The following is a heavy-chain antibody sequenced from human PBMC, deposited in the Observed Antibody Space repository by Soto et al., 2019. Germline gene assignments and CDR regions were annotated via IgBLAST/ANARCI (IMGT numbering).Heavy chain of an antibody. Sequence: QITLKESGPTLVRPTQTLTLTCAFPGFSLSTRGVVVGWIRQPPGKALEWLAVIYLDESKHYSPSLRSRLTITKDTSKNQLVLTMTNMDPMDTATYYCAHKGPEDWPLDYWGQGTLVTVSS. CDR2: IYLDESK. V-gene: IGHV2-5*02. CDR3: AHKGPEDWPLDY. CDR1: GFSLSTRGVV. D-gene: IGHD3-9*01. J-gene: IGHJ4*02.